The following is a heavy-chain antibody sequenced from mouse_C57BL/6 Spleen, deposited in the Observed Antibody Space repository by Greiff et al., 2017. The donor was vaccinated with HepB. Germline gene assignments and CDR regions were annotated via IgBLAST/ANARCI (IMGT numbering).Heavy chain of an antibody. J-gene: IGHJ2*01. CDR1: GYTFTSYW. Sequence: QVQLQQPGAELVKPGASVKLSCKASGYTFTSYWMHWVMHRPGQGLEWFGMIHPNSGSTNYNDKFKSKATLTVDKTSSTAYMQLNSLTSEDAAVYYCARRGRGTGQYFDYWGQGTTLTVSS. V-gene: IGHV1-64*01. D-gene: IGHD2-14*01. CDR2: IHPNSGST. CDR3: ARRGRGTGQYFDY.